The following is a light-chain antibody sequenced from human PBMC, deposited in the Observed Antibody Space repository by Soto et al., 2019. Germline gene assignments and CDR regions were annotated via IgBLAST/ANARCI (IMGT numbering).Light chain of an antibody. J-gene: IGLJ3*02. CDR2: EAT. V-gene: IGLV2-23*01. CDR3: CSYAGSSTLV. Sequence: QSVLTQPATVSGSPGQSITISCTGTNSDVGYYNLVSWYQQYPGKAPKLLIYEATRRPSGASHRFSGSKSGNTASLTILGLQADDEAHYYCCSYAGSSTLVFGGGTKVTVL. CDR1: NSDVGYYNL.